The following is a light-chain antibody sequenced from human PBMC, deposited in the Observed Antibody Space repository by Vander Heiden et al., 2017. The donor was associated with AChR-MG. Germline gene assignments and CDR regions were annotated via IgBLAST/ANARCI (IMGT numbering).Light chain of an antibody. Sequence: DIVMTQSPATLSVSPGERATLSCRASQSVSADLAWYQQKPGQAPRLLIYGASTRATGIPGRFSGSRSGTEFTLTISSLQSEDFAVYYCQQYNKWPPGTFGPGTKVDI. CDR1: QSVSAD. J-gene: IGKJ3*01. CDR3: QQYNKWPPGT. CDR2: GAS. V-gene: IGKV3-15*01.